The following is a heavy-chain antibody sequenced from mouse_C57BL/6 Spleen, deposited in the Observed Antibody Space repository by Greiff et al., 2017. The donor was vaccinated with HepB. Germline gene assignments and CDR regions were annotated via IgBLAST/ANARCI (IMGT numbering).Heavy chain of an antibody. V-gene: IGHV3-1*01. CDR2: ISYSGST. D-gene: IGHD1-1*01. CDR1: GYSITSGYD. Sequence: EVQLQQSGPGMVKPSQSLSLTCTVTGYSITSGYDWHWIRHFPGNKLEWMGYISYSGSTNYNPSLKSRISITHDTSKNHFFLKLNSVTTEDTATYYGARGPYYGSFYFDYWGQGTTLTVSS. CDR3: ARGPYYGSFYFDY. J-gene: IGHJ2*01.